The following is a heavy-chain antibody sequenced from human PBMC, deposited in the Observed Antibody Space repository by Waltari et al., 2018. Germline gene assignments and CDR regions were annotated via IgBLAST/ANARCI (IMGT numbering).Heavy chain of an antibody. CDR2: INHSGST. CDR3: ARGSAARFYYYYYMDV. CDR1: GGSFSGYY. D-gene: IGHD6-6*01. J-gene: IGHJ6*03. Sequence: QVQLQQWGAGLLKPSETLSLTCAVYGGSFSGYYWSWIRQPPGKGLEWIGEINHSGSTNYNPSLKSRVTISVDTSKNQFSLKLSSVTAADTAVYCCARGSAARFYYYYYMDVWGKGTTVTISS. V-gene: IGHV4-34*01.